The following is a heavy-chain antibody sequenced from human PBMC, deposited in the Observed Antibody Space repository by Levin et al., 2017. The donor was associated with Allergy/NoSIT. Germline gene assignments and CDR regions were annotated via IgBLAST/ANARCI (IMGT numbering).Heavy chain of an antibody. Sequence: GGSLRLSCAASGFTFSDYYMSWIRQAPGRGLEWVSYITSSGSTIYYADSVKGRFTISRDNAKNSLYLQMNSLRAEDTAVYYCARDPITYTGTYDYWYFDLWGRGTLVTVSS. CDR3: ARDPITYTGTYDYWYFDL. CDR1: GFTFSDYY. J-gene: IGHJ2*01. CDR2: ITSSGSTI. D-gene: IGHD1-26*01. V-gene: IGHV3-11*01.